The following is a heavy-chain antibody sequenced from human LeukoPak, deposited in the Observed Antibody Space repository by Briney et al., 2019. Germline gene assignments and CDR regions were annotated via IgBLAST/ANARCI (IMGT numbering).Heavy chain of an antibody. CDR2: IYSSGNT. CDR3: ARHSGLRSPFDP. CDR1: GGSISTTNYY. J-gene: IGHJ5*02. Sequence: SENLSLTCTVSGGSISTTNYYWGWIRQPPGRDLEWIGSIYSSGNTYYNPSLESRVTISVDTSKNQLSLKLTSATAADTSVYYCARHSGLRSPFDPWGQGTLVTVSS. D-gene: IGHD3-3*01. V-gene: IGHV4-39*01.